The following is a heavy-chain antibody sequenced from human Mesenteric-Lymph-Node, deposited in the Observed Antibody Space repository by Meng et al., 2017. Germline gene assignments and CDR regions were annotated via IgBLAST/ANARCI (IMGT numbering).Heavy chain of an antibody. V-gene: IGHV3-23*04. Sequence: EVQRVESGGGWVQPGGSLRQSCAASGFTFSSYAMSWVRQAPGKGLEWVSTISGSGGSTYYADSVKGRFTISRDNSKNTLYLQMNSLRAEDTAVYYCAKPPADGYNYVDYWGQGTLVTVSS. J-gene: IGHJ4*02. CDR1: GFTFSSYA. CDR3: AKPPADGYNYVDY. D-gene: IGHD5-24*01. CDR2: ISGSGGST.